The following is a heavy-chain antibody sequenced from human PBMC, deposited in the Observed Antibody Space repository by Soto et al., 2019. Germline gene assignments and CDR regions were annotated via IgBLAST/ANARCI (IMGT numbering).Heavy chain of an antibody. CDR1: GGSFSGYD. Sequence: QVQLQQWGAGLLKPSETLSLTCAVYGGSFSGYDWTWIRQPPGTGLEWIGEINHSGSSNYNPSLKSRVTISVDTSKNQFSLKLTSVTAADTAVYYCAGDKLTGLFDYWGQGTLVTVSS. CDR3: AGDKLTGLFDY. J-gene: IGHJ4*02. V-gene: IGHV4-34*01. CDR2: INHSGSS. D-gene: IGHD2-8*02.